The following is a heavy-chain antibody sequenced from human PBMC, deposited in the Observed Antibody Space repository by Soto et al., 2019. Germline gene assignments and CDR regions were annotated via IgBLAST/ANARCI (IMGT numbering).Heavy chain of an antibody. CDR1: GYTFTGYY. J-gene: IGHJ4*02. Sequence: GASVKVSCKASGYTFTGYYMHWVRQAPGQGLEWMGWINPNSGGTNYAQKFQGWVTMTRDTSISTAYMELSRLRSDDTAVYYCARSDQGPTVTYDYWGQGTLVTVSS. D-gene: IGHD4-17*01. CDR3: ARSDQGPTVTYDY. CDR2: INPNSGGT. V-gene: IGHV1-2*04.